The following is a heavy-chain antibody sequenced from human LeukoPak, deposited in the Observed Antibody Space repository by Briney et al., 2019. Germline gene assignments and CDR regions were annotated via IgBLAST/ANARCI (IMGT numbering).Heavy chain of an antibody. CDR2: ISSSSSTI. CDR3: ARDPTKYYYDSSGYYYN. Sequence: PGGSLRLSCAASGFTFSSYAMSWVRQAPGKGLEWVSYISSSSSTIYYADSVKGRFTISRDNAKNSLYLQMNSLRAEDTAVYYCARDPTKYYYDSSGYYYNWGQGTLVTVSS. V-gene: IGHV3-48*01. D-gene: IGHD3-22*01. CDR1: GFTFSSYA. J-gene: IGHJ4*02.